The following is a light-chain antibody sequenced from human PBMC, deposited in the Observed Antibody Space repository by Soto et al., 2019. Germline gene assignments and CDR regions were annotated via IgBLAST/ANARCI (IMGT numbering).Light chain of an antibody. J-gene: IGLJ2*01. CDR3: SSYTNTVL. CDR2: EVS. Sequence: QSVLTQPASVSGSLGQSITISCTGTSSDVGGYNYVSWYQHHPGKAPKLMIYEVSNRPSGVSIRFSGSKSGNTASLTISGLQAEDEADYYCSSYTNTVLFGGGTKLTVL. V-gene: IGLV2-14*01. CDR1: SSDVGGYNY.